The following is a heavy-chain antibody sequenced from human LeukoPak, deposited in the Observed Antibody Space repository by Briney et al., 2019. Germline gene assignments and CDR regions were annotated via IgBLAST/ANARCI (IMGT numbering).Heavy chain of an antibody. CDR3: ARGGYCSPTTCFGFDP. Sequence: GNLSLSSAASNFIIGNYRMSRVPPGPGQGLEWVANIKQDGSEKYYVDSVKGRFTISRDNAKNSLYLQMNSLRAEDTAMYYCARGGYCSPTTCFGFDPWGQGTLVTVAS. CDR1: NFIIGNYR. V-gene: IGHV3-7*03. D-gene: IGHD2-2*01. CDR2: IKQDGSEK. J-gene: IGHJ5*02.